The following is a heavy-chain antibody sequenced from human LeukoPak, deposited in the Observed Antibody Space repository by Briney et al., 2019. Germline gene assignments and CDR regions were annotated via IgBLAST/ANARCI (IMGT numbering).Heavy chain of an antibody. J-gene: IGHJ4*02. Sequence: GGPLRLSCAASGFTFSSYSMNWVRQAPGKGLEWVSSISSSSSYIYYADSVKGRFTISRDNAKNSLYLQMNSLRAEDTAVYYCARVGLGAAAGSFYWGQGTLVTVSS. CDR3: ARVGLGAAAGSFY. V-gene: IGHV3-21*01. CDR1: GFTFSSYS. D-gene: IGHD6-13*01. CDR2: ISSSSSYI.